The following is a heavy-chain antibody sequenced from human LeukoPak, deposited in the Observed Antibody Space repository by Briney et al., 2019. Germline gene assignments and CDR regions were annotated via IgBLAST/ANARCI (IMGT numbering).Heavy chain of an antibody. CDR1: GFTFSSYS. CDR3: ARHSSGWYFDY. D-gene: IGHD6-19*01. CDR2: ISSSSSYI. V-gene: IGHV3-21*01. J-gene: IGHJ4*02. Sequence: PGGSLRLSCAASGFTFSSYSMNWVRQAPGKGLEWVSSISSSSSYIYYADSVKGRFTISRDNAKNSLCLQMNSLRAEDTAVYYCARHSSGWYFDYWGQGTLVTVSS.